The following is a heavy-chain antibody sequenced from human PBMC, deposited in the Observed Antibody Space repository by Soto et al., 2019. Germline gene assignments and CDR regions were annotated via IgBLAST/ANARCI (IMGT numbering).Heavy chain of an antibody. J-gene: IGHJ4*02. D-gene: IGHD2-2*01. V-gene: IGHV1-2*02. CDR2: INPNSGGT. CDR3: ARESDIVVVPAATLFDY. CDR1: GYTFTSYY. Sequence: ASVKVSCKASGYTFTSYYMHWVRQAPGQGLEWMGIINPNSGGTNYAQKFQGRVTMTRDTSISTAYMELSRLRSDDTAVYYCARESDIVVVPAATLFDYWGQGTLVTVSS.